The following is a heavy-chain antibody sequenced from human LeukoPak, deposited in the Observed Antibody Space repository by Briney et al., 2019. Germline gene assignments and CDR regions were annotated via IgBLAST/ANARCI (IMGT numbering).Heavy chain of an antibody. V-gene: IGHV4-59*01. D-gene: IGHD5/OR15-5a*01. Sequence: SETLSLTCTVSGGSISSYYWSWIRQPPGKGLEWIGYIYYSGSTNYNPSLKSRVTISVDTSKDQFSLKLSSVTAADTAVYYCARGLNTRTFDYWGQETLVTVSS. CDR2: IYYSGST. J-gene: IGHJ4*02. CDR3: ARGLNTRTFDY. CDR1: GGSISSYY.